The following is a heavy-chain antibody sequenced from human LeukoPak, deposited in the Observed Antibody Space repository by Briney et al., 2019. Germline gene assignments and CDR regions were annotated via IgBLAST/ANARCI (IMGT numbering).Heavy chain of an antibody. CDR1: GYTSTDYY. CDR2: VDPEDGES. V-gene: IGHV1-69-2*01. J-gene: IGHJ4*02. Sequence: ASVKVSCKVSGYTSTDYYMHWVQQAPGKGLEWMGLVDPEDGESIYAEKFQGRVTITADTSTDTAYMELSSLRFDDTAVYYCATGYGDYGGAYWGQGTLVTVSS. D-gene: IGHD4-17*01. CDR3: ATGYGDYGGAY.